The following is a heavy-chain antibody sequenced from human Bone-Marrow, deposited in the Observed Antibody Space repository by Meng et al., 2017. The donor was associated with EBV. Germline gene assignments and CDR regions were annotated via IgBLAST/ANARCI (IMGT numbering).Heavy chain of an antibody. Sequence: QVQLQHWGAGRLKPSETLSLTCAVYGGSFSGYYWSWIRQPPGKGLEWIGEINHSGSTNYNPSLKSRVTISVDTSKNQFSLKLSSVTAADTAVYYCARVRSVATITLFDYWGQGTLVTVSS. CDR1: GGSFSGYY. J-gene: IGHJ4*02. CDR2: INHSGST. V-gene: IGHV4-34*01. CDR3: ARVRSVATITLFDY. D-gene: IGHD5-24*01.